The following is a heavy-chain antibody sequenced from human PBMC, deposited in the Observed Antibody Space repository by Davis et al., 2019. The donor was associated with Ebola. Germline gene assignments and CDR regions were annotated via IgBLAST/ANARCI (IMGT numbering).Heavy chain of an antibody. D-gene: IGHD1-1*01. CDR2: IIPIFGTA. Sequence: AASVKVSCKASGGTFSSYAISWVRQAPGQGLEWMGGIIPIFGTANYAQKFQGRVTITADKSTSTAYMELSSLRSEDTAVYYCARVGKLDSFDYWGQGTLVTVSS. CDR1: GGTFSSYA. CDR3: ARVGKLDSFDY. J-gene: IGHJ4*02. V-gene: IGHV1-69*06.